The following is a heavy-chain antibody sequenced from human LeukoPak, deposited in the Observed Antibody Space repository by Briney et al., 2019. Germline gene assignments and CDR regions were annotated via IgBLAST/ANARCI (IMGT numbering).Heavy chain of an antibody. Sequence: GGSLRLSCAASGFTFSSYGMNWVRQAPGKGLEWISYISSSGSTIYYADSVKGRFTISRDNAKNSLYLQMNSLRAEDTAIYYCARGGSSGYFLVDWGQGTLVTVSS. CDR3: ARGGSSGYFLVD. V-gene: IGHV3-48*03. D-gene: IGHD3-22*01. CDR2: ISSSGSTI. J-gene: IGHJ4*02. CDR1: GFTFSSYG.